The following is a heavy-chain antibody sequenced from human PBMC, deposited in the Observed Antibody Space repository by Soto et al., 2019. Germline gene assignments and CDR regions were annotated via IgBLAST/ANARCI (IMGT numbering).Heavy chain of an antibody. CDR1: GYSFTSYW. D-gene: IGHD3-22*01. J-gene: IGHJ4*02. V-gene: IGHV5-51*01. CDR3: ARQYYYDSSGYPYYFDY. Sequence: GESLKISCKGSGYSFTSYWIGWVRQMPGKGLEWMGIIYPGDSDTRYSPSFQGQVTISADKSISTAYLQWSSLKASDTAMYYCARQYYYDSSGYPYYFDYWGQGTLATVSS. CDR2: IYPGDSDT.